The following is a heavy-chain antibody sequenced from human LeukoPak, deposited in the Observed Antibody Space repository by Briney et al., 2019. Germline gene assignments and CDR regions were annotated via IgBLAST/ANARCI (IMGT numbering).Heavy chain of an antibody. D-gene: IGHD6-13*01. Sequence: GGSLRLSCAASGFTFSNAWMSWVRQAPGKGLEWVGRIKSKTDGGTTDYAAPVKGRFTISRDDSKNTLYLQMNSLKTEDTAVYYCTTDDKVAAAGKDWFDPWGQGTLVTVSS. V-gene: IGHV3-15*01. CDR2: IKSKTDGGTT. J-gene: IGHJ5*02. CDR1: GFTFSNAW. CDR3: TTDDKVAAAGKDWFDP.